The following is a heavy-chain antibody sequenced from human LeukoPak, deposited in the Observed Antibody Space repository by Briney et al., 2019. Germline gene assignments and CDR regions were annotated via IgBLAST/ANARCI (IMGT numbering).Heavy chain of an antibody. CDR3: AKRAYCRSTSCYPDY. CDR1: GWIFSSYG. Sequence: GGAVRVSCAACGWIFSSYGLHGLRQAPGKGRARVAVISYDGSNKHYEHYVKGRFTISRDNSNNTLYLQMNSLRADDTAVYYGAKRAYCRSTSCYPDYWGQGTLVTVSS. CDR2: ISYDGSNK. J-gene: IGHJ4*02. D-gene: IGHD2-2*01. V-gene: IGHV3-30*18.